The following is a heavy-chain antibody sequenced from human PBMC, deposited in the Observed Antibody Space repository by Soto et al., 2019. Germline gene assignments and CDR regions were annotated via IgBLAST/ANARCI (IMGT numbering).Heavy chain of an antibody. CDR1: GGSISSGDYY. V-gene: IGHV4-30-4*01. CDR2: IYYSGST. D-gene: IGHD3-10*01. CDR3: ARVGGFGATTIDY. J-gene: IGHJ4*02. Sequence: SETLSLTCTVSGGSISSGDYYWSRIRQPPGKGVEWIGYIYYSGSTYYNPSLKSRVTISVDTSKNQFSLKLSSVTAADTAVYYCARVGGFGATTIDYWGQGTLVTVSS.